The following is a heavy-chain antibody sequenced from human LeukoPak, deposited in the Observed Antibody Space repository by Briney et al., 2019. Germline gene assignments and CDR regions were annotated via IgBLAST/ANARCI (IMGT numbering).Heavy chain of an antibody. D-gene: IGHD6-13*01. J-gene: IGHJ4*02. Sequence: TGGSLRLSCAASGFTFSSYAIHWVRQAPGKGLEWVAVISYDGSNKYYADSVKGRFTISRDNSKNTLYLQMNSLRAEDTAVYYCARENVAAAGTDFDYWGQGTLVTVSS. CDR1: GFTFSSYA. V-gene: IGHV3-30-3*01. CDR3: ARENVAAAGTDFDY. CDR2: ISYDGSNK.